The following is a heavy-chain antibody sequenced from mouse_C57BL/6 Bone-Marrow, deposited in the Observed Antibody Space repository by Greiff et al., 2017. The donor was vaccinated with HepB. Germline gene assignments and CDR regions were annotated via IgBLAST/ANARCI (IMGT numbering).Heavy chain of an antibody. J-gene: IGHJ3*01. CDR3: ARNEKGNWDGFAY. Sequence: VQGVESGPGLVQPSQSLSITCTVSGFSLTSYGVHWVRQSPGKGLEWLGVIWSGGSTDYNAAFISRLSISKDNSKSQVFFKMNSLQADDTAIYYCARNEKGNWDGFAYWGQGTLVTVSA. V-gene: IGHV2-2*01. CDR2: IWSGGST. CDR1: GFSLTSYG. D-gene: IGHD4-1*01.